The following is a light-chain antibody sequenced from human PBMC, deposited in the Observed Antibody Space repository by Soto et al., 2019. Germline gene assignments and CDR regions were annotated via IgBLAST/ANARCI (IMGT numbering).Light chain of an antibody. Sequence: DIVMTQSPLSLPVTPGEPASISCRSSQSLLHSNGYFLLDWYLQKPGQSPQLLIYSGTNRASGAPDRLSGRGSGTDFILHISRVEAEDVGVYYCMQALQSRTFGGGTRVEI. CDR1: QSLLHSNGYFL. CDR3: MQALQSRT. V-gene: IGKV2-28*01. CDR2: SGT. J-gene: IGKJ4*01.